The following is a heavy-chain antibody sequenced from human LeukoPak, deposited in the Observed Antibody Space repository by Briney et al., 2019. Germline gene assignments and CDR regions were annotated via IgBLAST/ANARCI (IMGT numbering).Heavy chain of an antibody. CDR2: IIPIFGTA. J-gene: IGHJ6*02. V-gene: IGHV1-69*01. CDR3: ARDRSGPPPYYYGMDV. D-gene: IGHD2-15*01. CDR1: GGTFSSYA. Sequence: ASVKVSCKASGGTFSSYAISWVRQAPGQGLEWMGGIIPIFGTANYAQKFQGRVTITADESTSTAYMELSSLRSEDTAVYYCARDRSGPPPYYYGMDVWGQGTTVTVSS.